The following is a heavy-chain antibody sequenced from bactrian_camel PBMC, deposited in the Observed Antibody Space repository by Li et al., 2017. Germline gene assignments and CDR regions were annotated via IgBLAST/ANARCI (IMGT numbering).Heavy chain of an antibody. V-gene: IGHV3S53*01. CDR3: AADRWGYCSGAMAY. Sequence: HVQLVESGGGSVQTGGSLRLSCTASKDIYSANTLGWFRQAPGKEREGVAAILTYGATYYADSVKGRFTISRDNAKSTVYLQMNSLQPEDTAMYYCAADRWGYCSGAMAYWGQGTQVTVSA. D-gene: IGHD5*01. CDR1: KDIYSANT. CDR2: ILTYGAT. J-gene: IGHJ4*01.